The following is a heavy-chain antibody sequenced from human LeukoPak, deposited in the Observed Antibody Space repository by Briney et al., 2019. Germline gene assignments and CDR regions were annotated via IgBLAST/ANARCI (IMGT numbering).Heavy chain of an antibody. CDR1: GFTVSSNY. CDR3: ARDSRFHWTYYYHGMDV. Sequence: GGSLRLSCAASGFTVSSNYMSWVRQAPGKGLEWVSVIYSGGSTYYADSVKGRFTISRDNSKNTLYLQMNSLRAEDTAVYYCARDSRFHWTYYYHGMDVWGQGTTVTVSS. V-gene: IGHV3-53*01. J-gene: IGHJ6*02. D-gene: IGHD3-3*01. CDR2: IYSGGST.